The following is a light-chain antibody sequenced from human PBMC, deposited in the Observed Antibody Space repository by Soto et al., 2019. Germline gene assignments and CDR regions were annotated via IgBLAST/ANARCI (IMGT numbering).Light chain of an antibody. Sequence: EIVLTQSPATLYLSPGERATLSCRASQSVSSYLAWYQQKPGQAPRLLIYDASNRATGIPARFSGSGSGTDFPLTISSLEPEDFAVYYCQQRRNWPPYTLGQGTKLEIK. CDR3: QQRRNWPPYT. CDR2: DAS. CDR1: QSVSSY. V-gene: IGKV3-11*01. J-gene: IGKJ2*01.